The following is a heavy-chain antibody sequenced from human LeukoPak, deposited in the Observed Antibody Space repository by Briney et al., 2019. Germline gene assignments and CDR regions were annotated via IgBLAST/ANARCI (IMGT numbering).Heavy chain of an antibody. Sequence: GGSLRLSCAASGFTVSSSYMNWVRQAPGKGLEWVSVIYSGGSTFYADSVKGRFTISRDNSKNTLYLQMNSLRAEDTAVYYCVKSDSRGNGGMDVWGQGTTVTVSS. J-gene: IGHJ6*02. CDR2: IYSGGST. CDR1: GFTVSSSY. D-gene: IGHD3-22*01. V-gene: IGHV3-66*02. CDR3: VKSDSRGNGGMDV.